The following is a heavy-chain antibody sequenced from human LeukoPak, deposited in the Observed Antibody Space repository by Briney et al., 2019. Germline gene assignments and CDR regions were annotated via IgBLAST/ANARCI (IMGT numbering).Heavy chain of an antibody. CDR2: RNPNSSNT. CDR1: GYTFTNYD. Sequence: ASVTVSCKGSGYTFTNYDINWVRQATGQGIEGVGWRNPNSSNTAYAQKFQGRVIMTRNTSITTAYMELSSLRSEDTAVYYCARGRHCSSTSCYWDSNNWFDPWGQGTLVTVSS. J-gene: IGHJ5*02. CDR3: ARGRHCSSTSCYWDSNNWFDP. V-gene: IGHV1-8*01. D-gene: IGHD2-2*01.